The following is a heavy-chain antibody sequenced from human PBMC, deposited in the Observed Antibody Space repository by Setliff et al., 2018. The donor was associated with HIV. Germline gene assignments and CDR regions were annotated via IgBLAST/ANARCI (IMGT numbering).Heavy chain of an antibody. CDR2: IYSTGTT. D-gene: IGHD3-22*01. CDR3: AGDSGYPSNWFDP. V-gene: IGHV4-61*09. CDR1: GGSIRSGSYY. J-gene: IGHJ5*02. Sequence: SETLSLTCSVSGGSIRSGSYYWSWIRQPAGKGLEWIGHIYSTGTTYYAPSLETRLTISVDTSTNQFSLKLTSVTAADTAMYFCAGDSGYPSNWFDPWGQGILVTVSS.